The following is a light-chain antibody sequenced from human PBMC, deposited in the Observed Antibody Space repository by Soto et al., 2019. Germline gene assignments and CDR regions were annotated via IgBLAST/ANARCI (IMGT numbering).Light chain of an antibody. CDR1: QSISFW. CDR2: DAS. J-gene: IGKJ4*01. V-gene: IGKV1-5*01. Sequence: DIQMTQSPSTLSASVGDRVTITCRASQSISFWLAWYQQKPGSAPNLLIYDASTLGGGVPSSFSDSGSGTEFTLTSSNLQPDDFASYYCQQYNSCPLTFGGGTRVEIK. CDR3: QQYNSCPLT.